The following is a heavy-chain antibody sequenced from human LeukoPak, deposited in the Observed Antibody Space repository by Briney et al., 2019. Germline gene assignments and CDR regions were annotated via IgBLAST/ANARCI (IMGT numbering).Heavy chain of an antibody. CDR1: GYTFTNYY. V-gene: IGHV1-46*01. Sequence: ASVKVSCKASGYTFTNYYMHWVRQAPGQGLEWLGLITPSGDNTWYAQKFHRRVTMTRDLSTSTDYLELSSLIYDDTAVYYCARDNSVGDYAWWFDPWGQGTLVTASS. CDR3: ARDNSVGDYAWWFDP. CDR2: ITPSGDNT. D-gene: IGHD1-26*01. J-gene: IGHJ5*02.